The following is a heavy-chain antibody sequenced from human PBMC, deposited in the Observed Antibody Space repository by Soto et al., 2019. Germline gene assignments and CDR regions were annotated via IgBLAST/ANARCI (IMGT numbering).Heavy chain of an antibody. Sequence: SETLSLTCTVSGGSISSSSYYWGWIRQPPGKGLEWIGSIYYSGSTYYNPSLKSRVTISVDTSKNQFSLKLSSVTAADTAVYYCARLRFLEWLPLMITFGGVIDPDKYYFDYWGQGTLVTVSS. V-gene: IGHV4-39*01. CDR3: ARLRFLEWLPLMITFGGVIDPDKYYFDY. D-gene: IGHD3-16*02. CDR1: GGSISSSSYY. J-gene: IGHJ4*02. CDR2: IYYSGST.